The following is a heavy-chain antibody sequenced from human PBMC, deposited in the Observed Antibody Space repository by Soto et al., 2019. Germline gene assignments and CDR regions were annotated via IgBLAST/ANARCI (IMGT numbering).Heavy chain of an antibody. CDR1: GVTFSDYY. CDR3: GRDLRTLWFGDPKPSDY. Sequence: GSLRLSCAASGVTFSDYYMSWIRQAPGKGLEWVSYISSSSSDTNYADSVKGRFTISRDNAKNSLYLQMNSLRAEDTAAYYCGRDLRTLWFGDPKPSDYWGQGTLVIVSS. CDR2: ISSSSSDT. J-gene: IGHJ4*02. V-gene: IGHV3-11*05. D-gene: IGHD3-10*01.